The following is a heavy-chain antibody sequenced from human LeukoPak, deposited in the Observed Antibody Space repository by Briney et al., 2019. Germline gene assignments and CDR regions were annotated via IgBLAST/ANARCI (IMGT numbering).Heavy chain of an antibody. CDR3: VRDNQVSGTNGGGLDS. CDR2: IWYDGTNK. CDR1: GFTFRNYG. J-gene: IGHJ4*02. D-gene: IGHD1-26*01. Sequence: TGGSLRLSCAASGFTFRNYGMHWVRQAPGKGLEWVAVIWYDGTNKYYADSVKGRFTISRDNSQNTLDLQMNNLGDEDTAVYYCVRDNQVSGTNGGGLDSWGQGTLVTVSS. V-gene: IGHV3-33*01.